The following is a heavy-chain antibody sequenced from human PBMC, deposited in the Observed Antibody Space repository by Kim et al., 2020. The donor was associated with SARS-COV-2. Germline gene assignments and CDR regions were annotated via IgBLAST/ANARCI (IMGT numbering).Heavy chain of an antibody. V-gene: IGHV3-30*03. CDR3: ARDAYGSGFNFFAQ. D-gene: IGHD3-10*01. Sequence: YADSVQCRFSISKDNSKNTLYLQMNSLRTEDTAIYYCARDAYGSGFNFFAQWGQGTLVTVS. J-gene: IGHJ4*02.